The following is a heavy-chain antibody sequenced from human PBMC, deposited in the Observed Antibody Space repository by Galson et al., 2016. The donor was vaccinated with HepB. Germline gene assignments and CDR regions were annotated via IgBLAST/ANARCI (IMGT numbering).Heavy chain of an antibody. J-gene: IGHJ4*02. Sequence: QSGAEVKKPGESLKISCKGSADSFTSYWIAWVRQMPGKGLEWMGMIYPGDSDTRYSPSFQGQVTISADKSISTAYLQWRTLKASDTAMYFCVRGGDFWSGYPDYWGQGTLVTVSS. CDR1: ADSFTSYW. V-gene: IGHV5-51*01. D-gene: IGHD3-3*01. CDR2: IYPGDSDT. CDR3: VRGGDFWSGYPDY.